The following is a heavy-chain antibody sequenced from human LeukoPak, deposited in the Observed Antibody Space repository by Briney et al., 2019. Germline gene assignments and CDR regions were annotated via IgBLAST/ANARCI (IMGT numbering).Heavy chain of an antibody. D-gene: IGHD6-6*01. V-gene: IGHV4-39*07. Sequence: SETLSLTCTVSGGSISSSSYYWGWIRQPPGKGLEWIGSIYYSGSTYYNPSLKSRVTISVDTSKNQFSLKLSSVTAADTAVYYCARVPLSRQLAFSRPQYYFDYWGQGTLVTVSS. CDR3: ARVPLSRQLAFSRPQYYFDY. CDR1: GGSISSSSYY. J-gene: IGHJ4*02. CDR2: IYYSGST.